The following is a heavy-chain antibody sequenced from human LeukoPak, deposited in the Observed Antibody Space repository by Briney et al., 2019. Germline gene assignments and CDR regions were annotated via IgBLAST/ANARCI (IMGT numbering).Heavy chain of an antibody. CDR1: GFTFSGYS. CDR3: ARKVVGASSAGYFYMDV. D-gene: IGHD1-26*01. Sequence: GGSLRLSCAASGFTFSGYSVNWIRQAPGKGLEWVSLIISSSSTIYYPDSVKGRFTISRDNAKNSLYLQMNSLRAEDTAMYYCARKVVGASSAGYFYMDVWGKGTTVTVSS. V-gene: IGHV3-48*01. J-gene: IGHJ6*03. CDR2: IISSSSTI.